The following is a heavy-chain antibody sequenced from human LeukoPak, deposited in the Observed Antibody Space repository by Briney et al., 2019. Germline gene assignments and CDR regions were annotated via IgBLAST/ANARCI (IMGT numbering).Heavy chain of an antibody. CDR3: ASDYYDSSGYYVHY. D-gene: IGHD3-22*01. V-gene: IGHV4-34*01. CDR1: GGSSSGYY. J-gene: IGHJ4*02. CDR2: INHSGST. Sequence: SETLSLTCVVDGGSSSGYYWSWIRQPPGKWMEWNGEINHSGSTNYNPSLKRRVPISVDTSKKQFALKLSSVTAADTAVYYCASDYYDSSGYYVHYWGQGTLVTVSS.